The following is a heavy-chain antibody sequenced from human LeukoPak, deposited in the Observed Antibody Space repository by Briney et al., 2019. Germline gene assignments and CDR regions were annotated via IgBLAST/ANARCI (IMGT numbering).Heavy chain of an antibody. J-gene: IGHJ4*02. V-gene: IGHV3-23*01. CDR2: ISGSGGST. CDR1: GFTFSSYA. D-gene: IGHD3-9*01. Sequence: GGSLRLSCAASGFTFSSYAMSWVRQAPGKGLEWVSAISGSGGSTYYADSVKGRFTISRDNSKNTLYLQMNSLRAEDTAVYYCAKDPLLRYFDWLLLTYYFDYWGQGTLVTVSS. CDR3: AKDPLLRYFDWLLLTYYFDY.